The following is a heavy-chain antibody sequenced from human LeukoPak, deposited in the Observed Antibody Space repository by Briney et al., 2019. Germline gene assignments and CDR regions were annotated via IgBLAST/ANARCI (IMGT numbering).Heavy chain of an antibody. CDR1: GDIVSSNSAA. D-gene: IGHD2-15*01. CDR3: ARERYCSGGSCYSLIGNYYYYYGMDV. V-gene: IGHV6-1*01. J-gene: IGHJ6*02. CDR2: TYYRSKWYN. Sequence: SQTVSLTCAISGDIVSSNSAAWNWIRQSPSRGLEWLGRTYYRSKWYNDYAVSVRSRITINPDTSKNQFSLQLNSVTPEDTAVYYCARERYCSGGSCYSLIGNYYYYYGMDVWGQGTTVTVSS.